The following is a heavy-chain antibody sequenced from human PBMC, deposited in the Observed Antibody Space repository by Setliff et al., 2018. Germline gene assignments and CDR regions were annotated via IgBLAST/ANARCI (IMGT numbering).Heavy chain of an antibody. CDR2: TYYIRNT. Sequence: KASETLSLTCTVSGGSITSHYWSWIRQPPGKGLEWIGHTYYIRNTNYNPSLKSRVTISIDTSKNQFSLNLSSVTAADTAVYYCARGGVLGTGDFDYWGQGTLVTVSS. J-gene: IGHJ4*02. V-gene: IGHV4-59*11. CDR3: ARGGVLGTGDFDY. D-gene: IGHD2-8*01. CDR1: GGSITSHY.